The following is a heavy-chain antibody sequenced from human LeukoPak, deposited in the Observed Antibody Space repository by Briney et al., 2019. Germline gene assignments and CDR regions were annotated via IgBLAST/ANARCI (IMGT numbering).Heavy chain of an antibody. J-gene: IGHJ4*02. Sequence: SGGSLRLSCAASGFNFSSYWMHWVRQAPGKGLVWVSRINSDGSTTTYADSVKGRFTISRDNAKNTLYLQMNSLRAEDTAVYYCARAPPTVTNAYWGQGTLVTVSS. V-gene: IGHV3-74*01. D-gene: IGHD4-17*01. CDR3: ARAPPTVTNAY. CDR2: INSDGSTT. CDR1: GFNFSSYW.